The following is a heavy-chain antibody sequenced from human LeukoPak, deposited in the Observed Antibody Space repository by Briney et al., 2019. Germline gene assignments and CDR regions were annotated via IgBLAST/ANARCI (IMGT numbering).Heavy chain of an antibody. Sequence: PSETLSLTCTVSGGSISSGGYYWSWIRQHPGKGLEWIGYIYYSGSTNYNPSLKSRVTISVDTSKNQFSLKLSSVTAADTAVYYCAREKARDLGLDYWGQGTLVTASS. V-gene: IGHV4-61*08. J-gene: IGHJ4*02. CDR2: IYYSGST. CDR3: AREKARDLGLDY. CDR1: GGSISSGGYY.